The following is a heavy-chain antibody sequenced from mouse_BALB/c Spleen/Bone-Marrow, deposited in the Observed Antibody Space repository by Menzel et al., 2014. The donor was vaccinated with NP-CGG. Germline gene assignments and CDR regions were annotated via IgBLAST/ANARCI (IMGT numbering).Heavy chain of an antibody. Sequence: VQLKHSGTVLARPGAAVKMSCKASGYTFSNYWMHWIKQRPGQGLEWIGTIHPGNSDTTYNQKFKGKAKLTAVTSTSTAYMELSSLTNEDSAVYYCTTLARNNFDYWGQGTTLTVSS. V-gene: IGHV1-5*01. CDR3: TTLARNNFDY. D-gene: IGHD3-1*01. CDR2: IHPGNSDT. CDR1: GYTFSNYW. J-gene: IGHJ2*01.